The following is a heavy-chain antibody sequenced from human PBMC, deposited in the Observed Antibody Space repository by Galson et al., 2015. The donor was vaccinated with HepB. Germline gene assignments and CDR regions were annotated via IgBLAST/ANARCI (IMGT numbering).Heavy chain of an antibody. CDR2: IYYTGST. V-gene: IGHV4-59*08. Sequence: ETLSLTCSVSDFSITNYYWTWIRQPPGKGLEWIGSIYYTGSTNYNPSLKSRVTMSVDTSKKQFSLRLKFVTAADTAVYFCARQRRLYSGGLPTPHDMNIWGKGITVTVSS. CDR1: DFSITNYY. J-gene: IGHJ6*04. D-gene: IGHD1-26*01. CDR3: ARQRRLYSGGLPTPHDMNI.